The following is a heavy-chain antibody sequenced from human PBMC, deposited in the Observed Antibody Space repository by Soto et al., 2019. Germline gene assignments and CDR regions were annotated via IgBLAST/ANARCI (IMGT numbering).Heavy chain of an antibody. CDR3: ARKGWPDVFDI. J-gene: IGHJ3*02. CDR2: IYYSGST. Sequence: QVQLQESGPGLVKPSQTLSLTCTVSGGSISSGDYYWSWIRQPPGKGLEWIGYIYYSGSTYYKSSLKSRVIISIDTSKNQFSLKLSSVTAADTDVYYCARKGWPDVFDIWGQGAMVTVSS. CDR1: GGSISSGDYY. V-gene: IGHV4-30-4*01.